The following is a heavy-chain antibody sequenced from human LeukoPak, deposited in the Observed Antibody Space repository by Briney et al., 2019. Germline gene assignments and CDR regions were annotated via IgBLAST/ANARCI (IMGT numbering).Heavy chain of an antibody. V-gene: IGHV1-46*01. D-gene: IGHD6-13*01. CDR2: INPSGGST. CDR3: ARHSQQLVPADAFDI. CDR1: GYTFTSYY. Sequence: ASVKVSCKASGYTFTSYYMHWVRQAPGQGLEWMGIINPSGGSTSYAQKFQGRVTMTRDTSTSTVYMELSSLRSEDTAAYYCARHSQQLVPADAFDIWGQGTMVTVSS. J-gene: IGHJ3*02.